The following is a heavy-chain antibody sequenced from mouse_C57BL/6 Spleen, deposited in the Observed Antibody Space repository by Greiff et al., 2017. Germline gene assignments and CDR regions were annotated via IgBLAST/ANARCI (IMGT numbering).Heavy chain of an antibody. Sequence: QVQLQQSGAELVRPGASVTLSCKASGYTFTDYEMHWVKQTPVHGLEWIGAIDPETGGTAYNQKFKGKAILTADKSSSTAYMELRSLTSEDSAVYYCTEDGNYWYFDVWGTGTTVTVSS. V-gene: IGHV1-15*01. CDR2: IDPETGGT. CDR3: TEDGNYWYFDV. J-gene: IGHJ1*03. CDR1: GYTFTDYE. D-gene: IGHD2-1*01.